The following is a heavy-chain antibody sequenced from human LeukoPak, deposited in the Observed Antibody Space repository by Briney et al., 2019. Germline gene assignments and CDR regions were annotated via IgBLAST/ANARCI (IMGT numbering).Heavy chain of an antibody. J-gene: IGHJ3*02. CDR1: GFTFSSYA. CDR3: ARVYYYDRGGYRSAFDI. Sequence: PGGSLRLSCAASGFTFSSYAMSWVRQSPGKGLEWIATIYNRGHTYYNPSLKSRVTISIDTSKNQFYLKLRSVTAADTAVYYCARVYYYDRGGYRSAFDIWGQGTTVTVSS. D-gene: IGHD3-22*01. V-gene: IGHV4-38-2*01. CDR2: IYNRGHT.